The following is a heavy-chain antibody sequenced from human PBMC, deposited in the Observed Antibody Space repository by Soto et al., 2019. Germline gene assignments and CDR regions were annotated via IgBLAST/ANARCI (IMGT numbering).Heavy chain of an antibody. D-gene: IGHD2-15*01. CDR2: IWYDGSKK. J-gene: IGHJ6*02. V-gene: IGHV3-33*01. Sequence: GGSLRLSCAASGFTFSSYGMHWVRQAPGKGLEWVAVIWYDGSKKYYADSVKGRFTISRDNSKNTLYLQMNSLRAEDTAVYYCASEYCSGGRCYYYGMDVWGQGTTVSVSS. CDR1: GFTFSSYG. CDR3: ASEYCSGGRCYYYGMDV.